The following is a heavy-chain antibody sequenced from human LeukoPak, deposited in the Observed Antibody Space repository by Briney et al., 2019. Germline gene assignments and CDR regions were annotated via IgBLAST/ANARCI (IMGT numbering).Heavy chain of an antibody. CDR3: ARAAKFYFGSETYYYFDY. CDR2: IDHSGST. D-gene: IGHD3-10*01. J-gene: IGHJ4*02. V-gene: IGHV4-38-2*02. Sequence: SETLSLTCTVSGYSISSDYYWGWIRQPPGKGLEWIGSIDHSGSTYYNASLKSRVTISIDTSKNHFSLKLNSVTAADTAVYFCARAAKFYFGSETYYYFDYWGQGSLVTVSS. CDR1: GYSISSDYY.